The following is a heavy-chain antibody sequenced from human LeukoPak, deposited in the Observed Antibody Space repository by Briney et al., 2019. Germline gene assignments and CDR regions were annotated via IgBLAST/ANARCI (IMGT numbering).Heavy chain of an antibody. CDR3: ASLKVYCSSTSCQRYYYYGMDV. CDR1: GGSFSGYY. CDR2: INNSGST. V-gene: IGHV4-34*01. Sequence: SETLSLTCAVYGGSFSGYYWSWIRQPPGKGLEWIGEINNSGSTNYNPSLKSRVTISVDTSKNQFSLKLSSVTAADTAVYYCASLKVYCSSTSCQRYYYYGMDVWGQGTTVTVSS. D-gene: IGHD2-2*01. J-gene: IGHJ6*02.